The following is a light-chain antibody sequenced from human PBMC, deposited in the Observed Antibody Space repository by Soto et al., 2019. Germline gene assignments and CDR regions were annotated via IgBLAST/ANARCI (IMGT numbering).Light chain of an antibody. V-gene: IGKV1-5*01. J-gene: IGKJ1*01. Sequence: IQLTQSPSTLSASLGDTVTMTCRASQSISRWLSWYQQKAGKAPKLLIYDASTLQTGVASRFSGSMSGTEFTLTITGLQPDDSATYYCKQYNSYLTFGPGTKVDIK. CDR1: QSISRW. CDR2: DAS. CDR3: KQYNSYLT.